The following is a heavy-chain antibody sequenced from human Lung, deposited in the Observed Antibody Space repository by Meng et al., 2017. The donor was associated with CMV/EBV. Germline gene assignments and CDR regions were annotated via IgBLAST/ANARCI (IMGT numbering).Heavy chain of an antibody. CDR3: TTGRDVGATTGP. V-gene: IGHV3-15*01. D-gene: IGHD1-26*01. CDR2: IKSKTDGGIT. CDR1: GFTFSNAW. Sequence: ESLKISCAASGFTFSNAWMSWVRQAPGKGLEWVGRIKSKTDGGITDYAAPVKGRFTIPSDDSKNTLYLQVNSLKTEDTAVYYCTTGRDVGATTGPWGQGTLVTVSS. J-gene: IGHJ5*02.